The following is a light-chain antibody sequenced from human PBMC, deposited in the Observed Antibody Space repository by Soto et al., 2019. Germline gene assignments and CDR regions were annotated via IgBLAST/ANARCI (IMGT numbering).Light chain of an antibody. V-gene: IGKV4-1*01. CDR2: WAS. CDR1: QSVLYSSNNKNY. Sequence: DILMTQSPDSLAVSLGERATINCKSSQSVLYSSNNKNYLAWYQQRPGQPPKLLIYWASTRESGVPDRFSGSGSGTDFTLTITSLQAEDVAVYYCQQYESTPPTFGQGTKWEIK. J-gene: IGKJ2*01. CDR3: QQYESTPPT.